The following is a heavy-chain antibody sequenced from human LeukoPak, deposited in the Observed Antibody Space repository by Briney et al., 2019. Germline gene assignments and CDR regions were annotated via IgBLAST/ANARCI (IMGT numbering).Heavy chain of an antibody. Sequence: GGSLRLSCAASGFTFSNNWMTWVRQAPGKGLEWVASVKKDGSEKYYVDSVKGRFTISRDNAKNSLYLQMNSLRAEDTAVYYCARDLPSYYYDSSGYWVYWGQGTLVTVSS. CDR1: GFTFSNNW. CDR2: VKKDGSEK. D-gene: IGHD3-22*01. CDR3: ARDLPSYYYDSSGYWVY. J-gene: IGHJ4*02. V-gene: IGHV3-7*01.